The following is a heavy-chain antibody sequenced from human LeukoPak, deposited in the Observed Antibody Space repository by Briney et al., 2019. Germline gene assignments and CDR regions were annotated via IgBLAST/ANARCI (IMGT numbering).Heavy chain of an antibody. V-gene: IGHV3-21*04. CDR1: GFTFSTYS. D-gene: IGHD6-19*01. J-gene: IGHJ4*02. Sequence: GGSLRLSCVASGFTFSTYSMNWVRQAPGKGLEWVSFISTSSNYIYYADSVKGRFTISRDNAKNSLYLQMNSLRAEDTAVYYCARRSGIAVAGAFDYWGQGTLVTVSS. CDR2: ISTSSNYI. CDR3: ARRSGIAVAGAFDY.